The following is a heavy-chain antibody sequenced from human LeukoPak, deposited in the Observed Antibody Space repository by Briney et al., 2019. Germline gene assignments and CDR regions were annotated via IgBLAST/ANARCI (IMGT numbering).Heavy chain of an antibody. J-gene: IGHJ1*01. CDR3: ARDLSTSSTAYFQH. CDR2: INDSGYTT. CDR1: GFTFSSHA. D-gene: IGHD6-6*01. Sequence: GGSLRLSCAASGFTFSSHAMTWVRQAPGKGLEWVSIINDSGYTTYYADSVKGRFTISRDNSKNTLYLQMNSLRAEDTAVYYCARDLSTSSTAYFQHWGQGTLVTVSS. V-gene: IGHV3-23*01.